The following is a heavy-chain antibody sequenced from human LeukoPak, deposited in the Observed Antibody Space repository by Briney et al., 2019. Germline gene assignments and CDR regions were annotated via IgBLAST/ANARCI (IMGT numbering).Heavy chain of an antibody. CDR1: GGSFSGYY. J-gene: IGHJ4*02. V-gene: IGHV4-59*01. CDR3: ARGPDYDSSGYYPFDW. Sequence: SETLSLTCAVYGGSFSGYYWSWIRQPPGKGLEWIGYIYYSGSTNYNPSLKSRVTISVDTSKNQFSLKLSSVTAADTAVYYCARGPDYDSSGYYPFDWWGQGTLVTVSS. D-gene: IGHD3-22*01. CDR2: IYYSGST.